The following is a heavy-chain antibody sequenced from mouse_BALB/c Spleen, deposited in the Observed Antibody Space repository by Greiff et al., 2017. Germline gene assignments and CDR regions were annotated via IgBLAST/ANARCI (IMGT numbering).Heavy chain of an antibody. CDR1: GFTFSSYT. CDR2: ISNGGGST. D-gene: IGHD1-1*01. Sequence: EVKLMESGGGLVQPGGSLKLSCAASGFTFSSYTMSWVRQTPEKRLEWVAYISNGGGSTYYPDTVKGRFTISRDNAKNTLYLQMSSLKSEDTAMYYCARRAYYYGSSFDYWGQGTTLTVSS. V-gene: IGHV5-12-2*01. CDR3: ARRAYYYGSSFDY. J-gene: IGHJ2*01.